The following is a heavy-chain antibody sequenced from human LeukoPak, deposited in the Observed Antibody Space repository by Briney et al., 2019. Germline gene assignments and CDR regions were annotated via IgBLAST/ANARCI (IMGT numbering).Heavy chain of an antibody. J-gene: IGHJ6*03. CDR2: INYSGST. Sequence: SETLSLTCTVSGGSISSSSYYWGWIRQPPGKGLERIGSINYSGSTYYNPSLKSRVTISVDRSKNQFSLKLSSVTAADTAVYYCARGYCSGGSCYSSYYYSYMDVWGKGTTVTVSS. CDR1: GGSISSSSYY. CDR3: ARGYCSGGSCYSSYYYSYMDV. V-gene: IGHV4-39*07. D-gene: IGHD2-15*01.